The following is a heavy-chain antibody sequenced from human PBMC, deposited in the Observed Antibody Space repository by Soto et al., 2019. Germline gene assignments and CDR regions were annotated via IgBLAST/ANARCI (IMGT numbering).Heavy chain of an antibody. J-gene: IGHJ6*02. CDR1: GGSFSGYY. D-gene: IGHD5-12*01. V-gene: IGHV4-34*01. CDR2: INHSGST. CDR3: ARVRGYSGPFGYYYYGMDV. Sequence: SETLSLTCAVYGGSFSGYYWSWIRQPPGKGLEWIGEINHSGSTNYNPSLKSRVTISVDTSKNQFSLKLSSVTAADTAVYYCARVRGYSGPFGYYYYGMDVWGQGTTVTVSS.